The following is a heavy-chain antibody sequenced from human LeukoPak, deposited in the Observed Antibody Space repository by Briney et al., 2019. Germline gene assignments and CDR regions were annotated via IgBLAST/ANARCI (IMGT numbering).Heavy chain of an antibody. D-gene: IGHD4-23*01. CDR3: ARVSRGNSVGGDY. Sequence: PGGSLRLSCAASGFTFSSFEMNWIRQPPGKGLEWIGYIYYSGSTNYNPSLKSRVTISLDTSKNQFSLKLSSVTAADTAMYYCARVSRGNSVGGDYWGQGTLVTVSS. CDR1: GFTFSSFE. J-gene: IGHJ4*02. V-gene: IGHV4-59*01. CDR2: IYYSGST.